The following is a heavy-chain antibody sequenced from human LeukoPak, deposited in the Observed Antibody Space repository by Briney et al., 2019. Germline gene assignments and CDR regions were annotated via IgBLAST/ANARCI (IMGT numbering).Heavy chain of an antibody. V-gene: IGHV3-23*01. J-gene: IGHJ4*02. D-gene: IGHD5-24*01. CDR2: ISGSGGST. Sequence: GGSLRLSCAASGFTFSGYAMSWVRQAPGKGLEWVSAISGSGGSTYYADSVKGRFTISRDNSKNTLYLQMNSLRAEDTAVYYCAKDDGDGYNYGYYFDYWGQGTLVTVSS. CDR3: AKDDGDGYNYGYYFDY. CDR1: GFTFSGYA.